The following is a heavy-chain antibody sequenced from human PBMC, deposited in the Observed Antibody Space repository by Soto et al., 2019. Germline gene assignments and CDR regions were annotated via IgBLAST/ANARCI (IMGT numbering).Heavy chain of an antibody. D-gene: IGHD6-13*01. V-gene: IGHV1-69*06. CDR2: IIPIFGTA. J-gene: IGHJ5*02. CDR3: ARERMQQPRWFDP. CDR1: GGTFSSYP. Sequence: SVKVSCKASGGTFSSYPISWVRQAPGQGLEWMGGIIPIFGTANYAQKFQGRVTITADKSTSTAYMELSSLRSEDTAVYYCARERMQQPRWFDPWGQGTLVTVSS.